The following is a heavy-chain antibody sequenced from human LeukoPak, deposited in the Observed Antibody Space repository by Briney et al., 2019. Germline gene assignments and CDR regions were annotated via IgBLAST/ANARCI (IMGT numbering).Heavy chain of an antibody. V-gene: IGHV3-74*01. D-gene: IGHD5-12*01. CDR3: ARPRGYSGYDPFDP. J-gene: IGHJ5*02. CDR1: GFTFSSNW. CDR2: INSDGSST. Sequence: PGGSLRLSCAASGFTFSSNWMHWVRQAPGKGLVWVSRINSDGSSTSHADSVKGRFTISRDNAKNTLYLQMNSLRVEDTAVYYCARPRGYSGYDPFDPWGQGTLVTVSS.